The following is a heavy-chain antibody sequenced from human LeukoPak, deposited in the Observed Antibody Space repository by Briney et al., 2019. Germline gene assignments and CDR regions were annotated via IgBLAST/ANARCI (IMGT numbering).Heavy chain of an antibody. D-gene: IGHD3-9*01. CDR2: IYYSGST. CDR3: ARDRYDILTGYPENYFDY. CDR1: GGSISSSSYY. Sequence: SETLSLTCTVSGGSISSSSYYWSWIRQPPGKGLEWIGYIYYSGSTNYNPSLKSRVTISVDTSKNQFSLKLSSVTAADTAVYYCARDRYDILTGYPENYFDYWGQGTLVTVSS. V-gene: IGHV4-61*01. J-gene: IGHJ4*02.